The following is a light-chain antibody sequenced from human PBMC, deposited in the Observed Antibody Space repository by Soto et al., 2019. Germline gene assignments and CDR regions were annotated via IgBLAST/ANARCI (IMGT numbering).Light chain of an antibody. Sequence: EIVMTQSPATLSVSPGERATLSCRASQSVSSNLAWYQQKPGQAPRLLIYGASTRATGIPARISGSGSGTEYTLTISSLQPEDFAVYYYQQYNNWPPYTFGQGTKLEIK. CDR3: QQYNNWPPYT. J-gene: IGKJ2*01. V-gene: IGKV3-15*01. CDR1: QSVSSN. CDR2: GAS.